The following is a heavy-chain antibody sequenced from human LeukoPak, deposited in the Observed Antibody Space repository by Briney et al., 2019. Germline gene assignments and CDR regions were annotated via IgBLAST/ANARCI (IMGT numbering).Heavy chain of an antibody. CDR1: GGTFSSYA. CDR2: IIPIFGTA. CDR3: ARGRAGMGIQLWSYNWFDP. J-gene: IGHJ5*02. D-gene: IGHD5-18*01. V-gene: IGHV1-69*06. Sequence: GASVKVSCKASGGTFSSYAISWVRQAPGQGLEWMGGIIPIFGTANYAQKFQGRVTITADKSTSTAYMELSSLRSEDTAVYYCARGRAGMGIQLWSYNWFDPWGQGTLVTVSS.